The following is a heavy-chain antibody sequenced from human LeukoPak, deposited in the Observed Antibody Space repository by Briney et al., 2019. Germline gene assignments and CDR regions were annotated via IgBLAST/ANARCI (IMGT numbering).Heavy chain of an antibody. CDR1: GFTFTGSA. CDR2: ISFDGTNK. Sequence: GGSLRLSCAASGFTFTGSAMHWVRRAPGKGLEWVAVISFDGTNKYYSDSVKGRFTISRDNSKNTLHLHMNSLRAEDTAVYYCARTHLLWFGELSFFDCWGQGTLVTVSS. D-gene: IGHD3-10*01. J-gene: IGHJ4*02. CDR3: ARTHLLWFGELSFFDC. V-gene: IGHV3-30-3*01.